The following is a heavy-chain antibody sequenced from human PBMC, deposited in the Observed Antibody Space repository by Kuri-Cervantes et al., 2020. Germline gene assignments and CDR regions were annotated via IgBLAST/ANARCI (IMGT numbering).Heavy chain of an antibody. CDR1: GFTFSDHY. CDR3: ARDFYRSVTANLYYYYGMDV. D-gene: IGHD2-21*02. V-gene: IGHV3-72*01. Sequence: GGSLRLSCAASGFTFSDHYMDWVRQAPGKGLEWVGRTRNKANSYTTEYAASVKGRFTISRDDSKNSLYLQMNSLRAEDTAVYYCARDFYRSVTANLYYYYGMDVWGKGTTVTVSS. CDR2: TRNKANSYTT. J-gene: IGHJ6*04.